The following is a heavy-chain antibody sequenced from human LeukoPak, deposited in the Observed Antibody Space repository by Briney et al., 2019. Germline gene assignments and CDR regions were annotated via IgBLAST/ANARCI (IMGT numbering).Heavy chain of an antibody. V-gene: IGHV3-9*03. Sequence: GGSLRLSCAASGFTFDDYAMHWVRQAPGKGLEWVSGISWNSGSIGYADSVKGRFTTSRDNAKNSLYLQMNSLRAEDMALYYCAKASIAAAGDFDYWGQGTLVTVSS. CDR1: GFTFDDYA. CDR2: ISWNSGSI. J-gene: IGHJ4*02. CDR3: AKASIAAAGDFDY. D-gene: IGHD6-13*01.